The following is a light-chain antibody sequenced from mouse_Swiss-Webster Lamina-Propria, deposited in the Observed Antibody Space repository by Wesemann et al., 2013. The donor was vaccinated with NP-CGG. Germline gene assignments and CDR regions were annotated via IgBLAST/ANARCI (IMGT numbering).Light chain of an antibody. CDR3: QQYSSYRT. V-gene: IGKV6-13*01. CDR1: QNVGTA. J-gene: IGKJ1*01. Sequence: DIVMTQSHKFMSTSVGDRVSITCKASQNVGTAVAWYQQKPGQSPKLLIYSASNRYTGVPDRFTGSGSGTDFTLTISNMQSEDLADYFCQQYSSYRTFGGGTKLEIK. CDR2: SAS.